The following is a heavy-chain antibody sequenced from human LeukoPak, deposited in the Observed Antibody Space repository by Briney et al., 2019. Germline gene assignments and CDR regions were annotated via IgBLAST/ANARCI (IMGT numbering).Heavy chain of an antibody. CDR3: ARDKRYALDI. Sequence: ASVKVSCKSSGYTFTNYGIIWVRQAPGQGLEWMGWISISKGNTIHGQKLLDRVTMTRDTSTSTAYMALRSLRSGDTAVYYCARDKRYALDIWGQGTMVTVSS. CDR1: GYTFTNYG. D-gene: IGHD6-25*01. V-gene: IGHV1-18*01. J-gene: IGHJ3*02. CDR2: ISISKGNT.